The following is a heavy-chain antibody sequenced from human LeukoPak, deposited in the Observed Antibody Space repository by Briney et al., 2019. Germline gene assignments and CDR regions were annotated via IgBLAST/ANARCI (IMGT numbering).Heavy chain of an antibody. J-gene: IGHJ5*02. Sequence: GGSLRLSCVTSGLSFRTLWKNWVRQAPGKGLEWVANIKEDGSEKYYVDSVKGRFTISRDNAKNSLYLQMNSLRAEDTAVYYCAKGDGSYYDFWSGPPRPHWFDPWGQGTLVTVSS. V-gene: IGHV3-7*01. CDR3: AKGDGSYYDFWSGPPRPHWFDP. CDR1: GLSFRTLW. D-gene: IGHD3-3*01. CDR2: IKEDGSEK.